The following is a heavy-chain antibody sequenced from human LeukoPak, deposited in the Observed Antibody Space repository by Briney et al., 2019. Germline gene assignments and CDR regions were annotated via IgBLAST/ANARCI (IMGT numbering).Heavy chain of an antibody. V-gene: IGHV4-34*01. Sequence: SETLFLTCAVYGGSFSGYYWSWIRQPPGKGLEWIGEINHSGSTNYNPSLKSRVTISVDTSKHQFSLKLSSVTAADTAVYYCAGTTARGLFEYYFDYWGQGTLVTVSS. D-gene: IGHD1-1*01. CDR1: GGSFSGYY. CDR2: INHSGST. J-gene: IGHJ4*02. CDR3: AGTTARGLFEYYFDY.